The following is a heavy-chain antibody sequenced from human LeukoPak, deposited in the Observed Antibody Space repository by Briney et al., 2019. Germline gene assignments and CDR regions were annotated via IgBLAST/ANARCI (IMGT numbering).Heavy chain of an antibody. Sequence: GASVKVSCKASGYTFTGYYMHWVRQAPGQGLEWMGWINPNSGGTNYAQKFQGRVTMTRDTSISTAYMELSRLRSDDTAVYYCARGIGGWYSAFDIWGQGTMVTVSS. J-gene: IGHJ3*02. CDR1: GYTFTGYY. D-gene: IGHD6-19*01. V-gene: IGHV1-2*02. CDR3: ARGIGGWYSAFDI. CDR2: INPNSGGT.